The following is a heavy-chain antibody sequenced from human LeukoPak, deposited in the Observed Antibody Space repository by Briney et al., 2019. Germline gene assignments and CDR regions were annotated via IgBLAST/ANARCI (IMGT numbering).Heavy chain of an antibody. J-gene: IGHJ3*02. V-gene: IGHV3-48*02. CDR3: ARDRATWELSEHDASDI. Sequence: GGSLRLSCAASGFTFSSYSMNWVRQAPGKGLEWVSYISSSSSTIYYADSVKGRFTISRDNAKNSLYLQMNGLRDEDTAVYYCARDRATWELSEHDASDIWGQGTMVTVSS. D-gene: IGHD1-26*01. CDR2: ISSSSSTI. CDR1: GFTFSSYS.